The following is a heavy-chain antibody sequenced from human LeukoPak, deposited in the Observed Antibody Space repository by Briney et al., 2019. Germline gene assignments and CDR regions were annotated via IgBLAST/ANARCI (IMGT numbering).Heavy chain of an antibody. V-gene: IGHV3-30-3*01. CDR1: GFTFSGYP. D-gene: IGHD3-22*01. CDR2: ISYDRSNK. CDR3: ARDLDEGGAYYYDSSGSFDY. Sequence: GKSLRLSCAASGFTFSGYPIHWVRQAPGKGLEWVAVISYDRSNKYYADSVKGRFTISRDNSKNTLYLQMNSLRSEDTAVYYCARDLDEGGAYYYDSSGSFDYWGQGTLVTVSS. J-gene: IGHJ4*02.